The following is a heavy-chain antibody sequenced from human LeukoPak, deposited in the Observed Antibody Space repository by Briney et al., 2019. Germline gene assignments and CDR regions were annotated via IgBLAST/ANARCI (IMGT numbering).Heavy chain of an antibody. CDR1: GYTFTGYY. J-gene: IGHJ4*02. V-gene: IGHV1-2*02. D-gene: IGHD5-18*01. Sequence: ASVKVSCKASGYTFTGYYMHWVRQAPGQGLEWMGWINPNSGGTDYAQKFQGRVTMTRDTSISTAYMELSRLRSDDTAVYYCARVGYSYGYTIDYWGQGTLVTVSS. CDR3: ARVGYSYGYTIDY. CDR2: INPNSGGT.